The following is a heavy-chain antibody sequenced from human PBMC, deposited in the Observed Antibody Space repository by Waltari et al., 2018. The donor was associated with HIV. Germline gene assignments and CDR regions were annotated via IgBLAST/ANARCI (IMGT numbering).Heavy chain of an antibody. CDR3: ARDPFTNYRAFDY. J-gene: IGHJ4*02. CDR1: GFTSRSYW. D-gene: IGHD1-7*01. CDR2: INNDGST. Sequence: EVQLVESGGGLVQPGGSLRLSCAASGFTSRSYWMHWVCQAPGKGLVWVSRINNDGSTSYADSVKGRFTISRDNAKNTLYLQMNSLRAEDTAVYYCARDPFTNYRAFDYWGQGTLVTVSS. V-gene: IGHV3-74*01.